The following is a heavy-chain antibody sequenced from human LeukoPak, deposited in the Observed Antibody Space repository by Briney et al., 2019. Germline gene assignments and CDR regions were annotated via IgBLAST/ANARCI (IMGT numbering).Heavy chain of an antibody. CDR3: ARDALYCSSTSCYRYWYFDL. CDR2: XXTSGST. J-gene: IGHJ2*01. D-gene: IGHD2-2*01. CDR1: GGSISSYX. V-gene: IGHV4-4*07. Sequence: SEXXXLTXSVSGGSISSYXWNXSRQXAXXXXXXXGRXXTSGSTNYNPSLKSRVTMSVDTSKNQFSLKLSSVTAADTAVYYCARDALYCSSTSCYRYWYFDLWGRGTLVTVSS.